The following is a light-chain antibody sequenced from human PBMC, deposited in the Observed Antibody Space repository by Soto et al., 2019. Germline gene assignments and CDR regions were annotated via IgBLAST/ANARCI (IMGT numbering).Light chain of an antibody. CDR2: DAS. CDR3: QQYFEWPPMT. CDR1: QSISSW. Sequence: DIQMTQSPSTLSAFVGDRVTITCRASQSISSWLAWYQQKPGKAPKLLIYDASSLESGVPSRFSGSGSGTEFTLTISSLQPEDSAIYYCQQYFEWPPMTFGQRTKV. J-gene: IGKJ1*01. V-gene: IGKV1-5*01.